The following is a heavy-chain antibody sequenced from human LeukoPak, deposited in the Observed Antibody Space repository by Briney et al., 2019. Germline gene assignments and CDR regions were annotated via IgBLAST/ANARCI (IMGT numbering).Heavy chain of an antibody. Sequence: GGSLRLSCAASGFTVSSNYMSWVRQAPGKGLEWVSVIYSGGSTYYADSVKGRFTISRDNSKNTLYLQMISLRAEDTAVYYCARPYDSSGYYYYWGQGTLVTVSS. CDR2: IYSGGST. CDR1: GFTVSSNY. V-gene: IGHV3-53*01. CDR3: ARPYDSSGYYYY. D-gene: IGHD3-22*01. J-gene: IGHJ4*02.